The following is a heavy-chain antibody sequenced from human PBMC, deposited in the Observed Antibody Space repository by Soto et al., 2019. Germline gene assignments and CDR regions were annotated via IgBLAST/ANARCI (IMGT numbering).Heavy chain of an antibody. D-gene: IGHD5-12*01. CDR2: IYPGDSDT. CDR3: ARSVRGDGYNYWNYYYGMDV. Sequence: GASLKISCKGSGSSFTSYWIGWVRQMPGKGLEWMGIIYPGDSDTRYSPSFQGQVTISADKSISTAYLQWSSLKASDTAMYYCARSVRGDGYNYWNYYYGMDVWGQGTTVTVSS. J-gene: IGHJ6*02. CDR1: GSSFTSYW. V-gene: IGHV5-51*01.